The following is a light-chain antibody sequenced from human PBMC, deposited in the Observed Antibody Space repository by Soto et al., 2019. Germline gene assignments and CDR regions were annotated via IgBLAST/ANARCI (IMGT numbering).Light chain of an antibody. CDR1: ESVSSN. CDR2: GAS. V-gene: IGKV3-15*01. Sequence: QAPATLSVSPGENATLSCTASESVSSNLAWYQQKPGQAPRLLFYGASTRATDIPARFSGTGSGTEFTLTISSLQSEDFAVYYCQQHSKWPRTFGQRTKVDIK. CDR3: QQHSKWPRT. J-gene: IGKJ1*01.